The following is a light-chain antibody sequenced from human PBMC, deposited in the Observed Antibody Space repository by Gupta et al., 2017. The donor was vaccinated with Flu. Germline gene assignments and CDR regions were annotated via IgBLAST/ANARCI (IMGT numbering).Light chain of an antibody. J-gene: IGKJ2*01. CDR2: DAS. V-gene: IGKV3-11*01. Sequence: EIVLTQSPATLSLSQGDRAILSCRASQRVNIYLAWYQQKPGQPPRLLMFDASKRAAGIPDRFSGSGSGTDFTLTISTLEPEDFAVYYCQQRSGLPMYTFGQGTKLE. CDR1: QRVNIY. CDR3: QQRSGLPMYT.